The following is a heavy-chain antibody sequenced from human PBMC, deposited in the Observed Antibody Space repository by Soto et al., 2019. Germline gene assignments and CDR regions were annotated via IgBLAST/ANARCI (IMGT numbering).Heavy chain of an antibody. CDR3: AGNSGSDYDAFDI. CDR1: GGSFSGYY. D-gene: IGHD1-26*01. V-gene: IGHV4-34*01. J-gene: IGHJ3*02. CDR2: INHSGST. Sequence: SETLSLTCAVYGGSFSGYYWSWIRQPPGKGLEWIGEINHSGSTNYNPSLKSRVTISVDTSKNQFSLKLSSVTAADTAVYYCAGNSGSDYDAFDIWGQGTMVTVSS.